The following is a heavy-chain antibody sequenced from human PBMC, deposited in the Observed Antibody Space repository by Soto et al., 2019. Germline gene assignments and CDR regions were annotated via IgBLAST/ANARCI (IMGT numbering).Heavy chain of an antibody. V-gene: IGHV1-18*04. CDR3: ARLSSGYYVADAFYI. CDR1: GYTFTSYG. CDR2: ISAYNGNT. D-gene: IGHD3-22*01. J-gene: IGHJ3*02. Sequence: QVQLVQSGAEVKKPGASVKVSCKASGYTFTSYGISWVRQAPGQGLEWMGWISAYNGNTNYAQKLQGRVTMTTDTSTSTAYMERRSLKSDDTAVYYCARLSSGYYVADAFYIWGQGTMVTVSS.